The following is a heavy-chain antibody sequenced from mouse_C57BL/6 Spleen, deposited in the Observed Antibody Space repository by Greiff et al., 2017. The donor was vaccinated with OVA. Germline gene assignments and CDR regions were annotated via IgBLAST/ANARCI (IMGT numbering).Heavy chain of an antibody. D-gene: IGHD2-2*01. CDR3: ARGLDYFDY. Sequence: VQLQQSGPELVQPGASVKISCKASGYAFSSSWMNWVKQRPGKGLEWIGRIYPGDGDTNYNGKFKGKATLTADKSSSTAYMQLSSLTSEDSAVYFCARGLDYFDYWGQGTTLTVSS. J-gene: IGHJ2*01. V-gene: IGHV1-82*01. CDR2: IYPGDGDT. CDR1: GYAFSSSW.